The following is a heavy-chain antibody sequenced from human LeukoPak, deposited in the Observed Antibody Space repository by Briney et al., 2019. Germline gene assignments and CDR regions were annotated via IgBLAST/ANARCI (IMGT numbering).Heavy chain of an antibody. CDR3: AISWDIVVVPAAMSFDY. D-gene: IGHD2-2*01. J-gene: IGHJ4*02. Sequence: GGSLRLSCAASGFTFSSYSMSWVRQAPGKGLGWVLSISSGSSYIYYADSVKGRSTISRDNAKNSLYLQMNSLRAEDTAVYYCAISWDIVVVPAAMSFDYWGQGTLVTVSS. V-gene: IGHV3-21*01. CDR1: GFTFSSYS. CDR2: ISSGSSYI.